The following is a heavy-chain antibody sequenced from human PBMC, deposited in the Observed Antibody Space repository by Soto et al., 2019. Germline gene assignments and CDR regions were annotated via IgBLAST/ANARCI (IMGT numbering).Heavy chain of an antibody. V-gene: IGHV4-59*08. CDR2: IHYSGTT. CDR1: GGSISSDY. J-gene: IGHJ4*02. D-gene: IGHD1-1*01. Sequence: QVQLQESGPGLVKPSETLSLTYTVSGGSISSDYWMWIRQPPGKGLEWIGFIHYSGTTTYNTSLKSRATISLAASRNQFSLKLNSVTAADTAVYYCARWNIRRFDYWGQGTLVTVSS. CDR3: ARWNIRRFDY.